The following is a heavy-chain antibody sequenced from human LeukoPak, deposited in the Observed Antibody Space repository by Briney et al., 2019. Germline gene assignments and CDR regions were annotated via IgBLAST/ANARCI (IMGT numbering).Heavy chain of an antibody. CDR1: GFTFSSYW. V-gene: IGHV3-7*01. CDR2: IKQDGSEK. J-gene: IGHJ4*02. Sequence: GGSLRLSCAASGFTFSSYWMSWVRQAPGKGLEWVVNIKQDGSEKYYVDSVKGRFTISRDNAKNSLYLQMNSLRAEDTAVYYCARVGPLVVPAGGFDYWGQGTLVTVSS. CDR3: ARVGPLVVPAGGFDY. D-gene: IGHD2-2*01.